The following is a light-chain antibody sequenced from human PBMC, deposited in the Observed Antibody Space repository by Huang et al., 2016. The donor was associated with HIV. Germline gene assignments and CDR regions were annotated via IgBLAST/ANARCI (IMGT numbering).Light chain of an antibody. CDR3: QQRSNWPPSIT. V-gene: IGKV3-11*01. CDR1: QSVSSY. J-gene: IGKJ5*01. CDR2: DAS. Sequence: EIVLTQSPATLSLSPGERATLSCSASQSVSSYLAWYQQKPGQAPRLLIYDASNRATCIPARFSGSGSGTDFTLTISSLEPEDFAVYYCQQRSNWPPSITFGQGTRLEIK.